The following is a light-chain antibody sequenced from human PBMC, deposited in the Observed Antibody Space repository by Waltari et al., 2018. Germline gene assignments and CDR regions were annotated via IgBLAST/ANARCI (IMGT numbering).Light chain of an antibody. CDR2: WAA. J-gene: IGKJ1*01. CDR3: HQYYNTPPT. V-gene: IGKV4-1*01. CDR1: QSTLFSSNIKNS. Sequence: DIVMNQSPDSLAVSLGGRATITCKSSQSTLFSSNIKNSLASYQLKPGVGPQLLICWAASQAAVVPDRFSGSGAGTDFTHTISSLQAEDVAVYYCHQYYNTPPTFGQGTKVEIK.